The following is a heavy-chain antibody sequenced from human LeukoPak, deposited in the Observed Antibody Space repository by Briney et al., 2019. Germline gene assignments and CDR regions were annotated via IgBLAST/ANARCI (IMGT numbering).Heavy chain of an antibody. Sequence: ASVKVSCKASGYTFTSYYMHWVRQAPGQGLEWMGIINPSGGSTSYAQKFQGRVTMTRDTSISTAYMELSRLRSDDTAVYYCARKVNYDILTGYYRHNWFDPWGQGTLVTVSS. J-gene: IGHJ5*02. CDR2: INPSGGST. D-gene: IGHD3-9*01. V-gene: IGHV1-46*01. CDR1: GYTFTSYY. CDR3: ARKVNYDILTGYYRHNWFDP.